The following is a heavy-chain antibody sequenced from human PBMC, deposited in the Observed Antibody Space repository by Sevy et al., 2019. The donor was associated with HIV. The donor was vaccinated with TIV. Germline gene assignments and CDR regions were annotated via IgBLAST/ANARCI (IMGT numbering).Heavy chain of an antibody. J-gene: IGHJ6*02. CDR2: IYTSGST. CDR3: ARGAWGFGSWDYDYGMDV. Sequence: SETLSLTCTVSGGSISSYYWSWIRQPAGKGLEWIGRIYTSGSTNYNPSLKSRVTMSVDTSKNQFSLKLSSVTAADTAVYYCARGAWGFGSWDYDYGMDVWGQGTTVTVSS. D-gene: IGHD7-27*01. V-gene: IGHV4-4*07. CDR1: GGSISSYY.